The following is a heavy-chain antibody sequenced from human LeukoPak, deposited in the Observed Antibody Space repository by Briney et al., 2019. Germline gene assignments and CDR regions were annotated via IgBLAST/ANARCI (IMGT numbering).Heavy chain of an antibody. Sequence: GGSLRLSCAASGFTFTTSGMQWVRQAPGKGLDWVAFIQSDGSNKYYADSVKGRFTISRDNSKNTLYLQMNSLRLEDTAVYYCANGGDYGPFNYWGQGTLVTASS. CDR2: IQSDGSNK. CDR3: ANGGDYGPFNY. D-gene: IGHD4-17*01. J-gene: IGHJ4*02. V-gene: IGHV3-30*02. CDR1: GFTFTTSG.